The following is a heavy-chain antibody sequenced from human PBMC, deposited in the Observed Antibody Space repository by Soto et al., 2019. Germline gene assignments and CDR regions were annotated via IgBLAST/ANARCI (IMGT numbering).Heavy chain of an antibody. CDR2: IWYDGSNK. D-gene: IGHD3-3*01. V-gene: IGHV3-33*01. J-gene: IGHJ6*02. CDR1: GFTFSSYG. Sequence: GGSLRLSCAASGFTFSSYGMHWVRQAPGKGLEWVAVIWYDGSNKYYADSVKGRFTISRDNSKNTLYLQMNSLRAENTAVYYCAREDGVVISYYYYGMDVWGQGTTVTVSS. CDR3: AREDGVVISYYYYGMDV.